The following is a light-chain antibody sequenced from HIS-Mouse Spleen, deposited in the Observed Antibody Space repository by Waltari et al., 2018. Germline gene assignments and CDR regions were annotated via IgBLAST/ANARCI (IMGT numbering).Light chain of an antibody. CDR3: SSYTSSSTL. Sequence: QSALTQPASVSGSPGQSITIPCTGTSSDVGGYNYVSWYHQHPGKAPKLMIYEFSNRPSGVSNRFSGSKSGNTASLTISGLQAEDEADYYCSSYTSSSTLFGGGTKLTVL. J-gene: IGLJ2*01. V-gene: IGLV2-14*01. CDR1: SSDVGGYNY. CDR2: EFS.